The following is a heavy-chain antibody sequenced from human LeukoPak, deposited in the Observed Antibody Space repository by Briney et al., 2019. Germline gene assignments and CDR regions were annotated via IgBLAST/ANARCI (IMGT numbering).Heavy chain of an antibody. J-gene: IGHJ4*02. CDR3: AKFRVRGSPNVLPMAPFDY. Sequence: GGSLRLSCAASGFTFSNYAMSWVRQAPGKGLEWVSAVSGSGNSTYYADSVKGRFTISGDNSKNTLYLQMNSLRAEDTAVYYCAKFRVRGSPNVLPMAPFDYWGQGTLVTVSS. D-gene: IGHD3-10*01. CDR1: GFTFSNYA. CDR2: VSGSGNST. V-gene: IGHV3-23*01.